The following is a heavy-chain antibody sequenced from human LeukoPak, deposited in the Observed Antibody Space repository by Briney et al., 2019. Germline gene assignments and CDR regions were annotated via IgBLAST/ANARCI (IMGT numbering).Heavy chain of an antibody. CDR1: GFTLSSHR. CDR3: ARDLAWDAFDI. Sequence: GGSLRLSCVASGFTLSSHRMSWVRQAPGKGLEWVAQMNQDGSEKYYVDSVKGRFTISRDNAKNSLYLQMNSLRADDTAIYYCARDLAWDAFDIWGQGTMDTVSS. CDR2: MNQDGSEK. V-gene: IGHV3-7*01. J-gene: IGHJ3*02.